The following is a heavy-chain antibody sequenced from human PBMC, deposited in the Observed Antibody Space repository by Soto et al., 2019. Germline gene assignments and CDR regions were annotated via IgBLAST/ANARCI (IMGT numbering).Heavy chain of an antibody. Sequence: QVQLVESGGGVVQPGRSLRLSCAASGFTFSSYGMHWVRQAPGKGLEWVAVIWYDGSNKNYADSVKGRFTISRDNSKNTLYLQMNSLRAEDTALYYCARDRRGSGWYDYFDYWGQGTLVTVSS. V-gene: IGHV3-33*01. CDR1: GFTFSSYG. D-gene: IGHD6-19*01. J-gene: IGHJ4*02. CDR2: IWYDGSNK. CDR3: ARDRRGSGWYDYFDY.